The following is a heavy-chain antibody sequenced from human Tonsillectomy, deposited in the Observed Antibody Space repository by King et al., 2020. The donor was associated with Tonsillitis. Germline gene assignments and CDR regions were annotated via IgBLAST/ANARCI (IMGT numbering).Heavy chain of an antibody. V-gene: IGHV3-33*08. D-gene: IGHD3-3*01. CDR2: IWYDGSNI. CDR3: ARGDDFWRTTPSDY. Sequence: VQLVESGGGVVQPGRSLRLSCAVSGFTFSSYGMHWVRQAPGKGLEWVAVIWYDGSNIYYADSVKGRFTIHRDNSKNTLFLQMNSLRAEDTAVYYCARGDDFWRTTPSDYWSQATLVTVSS. CDR1: GFTFSSYG. J-gene: IGHJ4*02.